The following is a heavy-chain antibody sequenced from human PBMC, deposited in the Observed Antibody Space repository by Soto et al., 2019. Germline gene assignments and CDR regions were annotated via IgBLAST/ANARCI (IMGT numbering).Heavy chain of an antibody. CDR3: ASTYYYGSGSGTHFDY. J-gene: IGHJ4*02. Sequence: QVQLVQSGAEVKKPGSSVKVSCKASGGTFSSYAISWVRQAPGQGLEWMGGIIPIFGTANYAQKFQGRVTITADESTSTAYVELSSLRSEDTAVYYCASTYYYGSGSGTHFDYWGQGTLVTVSS. CDR2: IIPIFGTA. D-gene: IGHD3-10*01. V-gene: IGHV1-69*01. CDR1: GGTFSSYA.